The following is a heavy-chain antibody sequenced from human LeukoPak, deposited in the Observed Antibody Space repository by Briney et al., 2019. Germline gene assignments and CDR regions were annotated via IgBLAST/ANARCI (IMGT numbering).Heavy chain of an antibody. CDR2: ISNDGSTK. V-gene: IGHV3-33*05. J-gene: IGHJ4*02. CDR1: GFTFSTYG. D-gene: IGHD6-13*01. CDR3: ARGGIAAANIDY. Sequence: GRSLRLSCAASGFTFSTYGMHWVRQAPGKGLEWVSVISNDGSTKSTAHSVKGRFTISRDISKNTLHLQMNSMRAEDTAIYYCARGGIAAANIDYWGQETLVTVSS.